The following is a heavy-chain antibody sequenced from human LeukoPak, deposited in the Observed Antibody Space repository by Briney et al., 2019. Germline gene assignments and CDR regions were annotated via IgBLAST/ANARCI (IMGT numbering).Heavy chain of an antibody. CDR2: ISGSGGST. V-gene: IGHV3-23*01. CDR3: ARDRGSSSLDI. J-gene: IGHJ3*02. Sequence: PGGSLRLSCAASGFTFSSSWMTWVRQAPGKGLEWVSAISGSGGSTYYADSVKGRFTISRDNAKNTLYLQMNSLRAEDTAVYYCARDRGSSSLDIWGQGTMVTVSS. D-gene: IGHD6-13*01. CDR1: GFTFSSSW.